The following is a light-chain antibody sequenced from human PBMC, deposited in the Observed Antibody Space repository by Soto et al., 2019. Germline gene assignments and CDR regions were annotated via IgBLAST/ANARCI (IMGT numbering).Light chain of an antibody. CDR2: KSN. J-gene: IGLJ3*02. Sequence: QSVLSQPPSASATPGQRVTISCSGSNSNIGSNTVNWYQQLPGTAPKLLIYKSNQRPSGVPVRFSGSKSGTSASLAISGLQSEDEADYYCAAWDDSLNGRVFGGGTKLTVL. CDR1: NSNIGSNT. V-gene: IGLV1-44*01. CDR3: AAWDDSLNGRV.